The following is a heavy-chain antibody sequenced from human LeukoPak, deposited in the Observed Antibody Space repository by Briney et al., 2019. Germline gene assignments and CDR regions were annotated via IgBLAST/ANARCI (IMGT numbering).Heavy chain of an antibody. J-gene: IGHJ4*02. CDR2: IYYSGST. V-gene: IGHV4-39*01. D-gene: IGHD3-16*02. CDR1: GGSISSSSYY. Sequence: SETLPLTCTVSGGSISSSSYYWGCIRQPPGKGLEWIGSIYYSGSTYYNPSLKSRVTISVDTSKNQFSLKLSSVTAADTAVYYCARRRYDYVWGSYRRYYFDYWGQGTLVTVSS. CDR3: ARRRYDYVWGSYRRYYFDY.